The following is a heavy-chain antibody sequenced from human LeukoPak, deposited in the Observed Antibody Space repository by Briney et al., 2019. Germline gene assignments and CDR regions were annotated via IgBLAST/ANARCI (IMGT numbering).Heavy chain of an antibody. V-gene: IGHV3-23*01. CDR1: GFTFSSYA. CDR3: AKGTGRGYDFWSGYLIDDYYYYGMDV. Sequence: GGSLRLSCAASGFTFSSYAMSWVRQAPGKGLEWVSAISGSGGSTYYADSVKGRFTISRDNSKNTLYLQMNSLRAEDTAVYYYAKGTGRGYDFWSGYLIDDYYYYGMDVWGQGTTVTVSS. D-gene: IGHD3-3*01. CDR2: ISGSGGST. J-gene: IGHJ6*02.